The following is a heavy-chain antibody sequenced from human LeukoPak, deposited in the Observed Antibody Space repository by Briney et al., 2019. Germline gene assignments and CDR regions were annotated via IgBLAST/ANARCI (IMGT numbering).Heavy chain of an antibody. CDR3: TRDPDSSGYYTNYYYYGMDV. J-gene: IGHJ6*02. CDR2: IRSKAYGGTT. D-gene: IGHD3-22*01. Sequence: GRSLRLSCTAPGFTFGDYAMSWVRQAPGKGLEWVGFIRSKAYGGTTEYAASVKGRFTISRDDSKSIAYLQMNSLKTEDTAVYYCTRDPDSSGYYTNYYYYGMDVWGQGTTVTVSS. CDR1: GFTFGDYA. V-gene: IGHV3-49*04.